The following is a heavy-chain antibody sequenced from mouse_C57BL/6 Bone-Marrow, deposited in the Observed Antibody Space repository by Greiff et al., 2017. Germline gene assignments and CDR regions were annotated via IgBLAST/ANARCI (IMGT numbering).Heavy chain of an antibody. J-gene: IGHJ1*03. Sequence: VQLQQPGAELVKPGASVKMSCKASGYTFTSYWITWVKQRPGQSLEWIGDIYPGSGSTNYNEKFKSKATLTVDTSSSTAYMQLSSLTSEDSAVYYWARPYYSNYWYFDVWGTGTTVTVSS. CDR2: IYPGSGST. V-gene: IGHV1-55*01. D-gene: IGHD2-5*01. CDR1: GYTFTSYW. CDR3: ARPYYSNYWYFDV.